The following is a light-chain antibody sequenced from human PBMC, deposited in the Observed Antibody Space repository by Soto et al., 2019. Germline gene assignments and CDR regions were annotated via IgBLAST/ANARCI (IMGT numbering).Light chain of an antibody. J-gene: IGKJ5*01. Sequence: EIVMTQSPDTLSVSPGERATLSCRASQSVSTNLAWYQQKPGQAPRLLFYGASTRATGIPARFSAGGSGTEFTLTISSLQSEDFAIYYCQQYIMWPSGTFGQGTDWRL. V-gene: IGKV3-15*01. CDR3: QQYIMWPSGT. CDR1: QSVSTN. CDR2: GAS.